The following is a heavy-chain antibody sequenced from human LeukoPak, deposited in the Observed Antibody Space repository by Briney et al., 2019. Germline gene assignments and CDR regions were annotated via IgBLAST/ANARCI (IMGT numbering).Heavy chain of an antibody. J-gene: IGHJ6*03. D-gene: IGHD4-17*01. CDR3: ARLTVTGGLYYYYYMDV. Sequence: SETLSLTCAVYGVSFSGYYWSWIRQPPGKGRVWMGEINHSGSTNYNPSLKSRVTISVDTSKNQFSLKLSSVTAADTAVYYCARLTVTGGLYYYYYMDVWGKGTTVTVSS. CDR1: GVSFSGYY. V-gene: IGHV4-34*01. CDR2: INHSGST.